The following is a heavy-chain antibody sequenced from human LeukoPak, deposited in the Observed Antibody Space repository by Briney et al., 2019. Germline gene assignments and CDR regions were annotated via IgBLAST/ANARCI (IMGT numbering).Heavy chain of an antibody. J-gene: IGHJ2*01. D-gene: IGHD3-22*01. CDR3: ARVPETDYYDSSGYWFGWYFDL. V-gene: IGHV4-39*07. Sequence: KPSETLSLTCTVSGGSISSSSYYWGWIRQPPGKGLEWIGSIYYSGSTYYNPSLKSRVTISVDTSRNQFSLKLSSVTAADTAVYYCARVPETDYYDSSGYWFGWYFDLWGRGTLVTVSS. CDR2: IYYSGST. CDR1: GGSISSSSYY.